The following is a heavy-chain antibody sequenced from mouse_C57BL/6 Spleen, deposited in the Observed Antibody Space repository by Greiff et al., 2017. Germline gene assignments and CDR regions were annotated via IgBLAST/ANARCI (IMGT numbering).Heavy chain of an antibody. J-gene: IGHJ3*01. CDR3: ARNSRWFAY. Sequence: VQLQQSGPELVKPGASVKISCKASGYSFTGYYMNWVKQSPEKSLEWIGEINPSTGGTTYNQKFKSKATLTVDKSSSTAYIQLKGLTSVDSAVNYCARNSRWFAYWGQGTLVTVSA. V-gene: IGHV1-42*01. CDR2: INPSTGGT. CDR1: GYSFTGYY.